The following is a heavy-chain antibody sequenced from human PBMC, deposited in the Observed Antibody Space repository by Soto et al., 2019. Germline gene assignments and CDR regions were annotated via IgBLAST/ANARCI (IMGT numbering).Heavy chain of an antibody. CDR2: IIPIFGTA. CDR3: AGDPSDPGDSGYGS. D-gene: IGHD5-12*01. V-gene: IGHV1-69*01. J-gene: IGHJ4*02. Sequence: QVQLVQSGAEVKKPGSSVKVSCKASGGTFSSYAISWVRQAPGQGLEWMGGIIPIFGTANYAQKFQGRVTITADESTSTAYMGLSSLRSEDTAVYYCAGDPSDPGDSGYGSWGQGTLVTVSS. CDR1: GGTFSSYA.